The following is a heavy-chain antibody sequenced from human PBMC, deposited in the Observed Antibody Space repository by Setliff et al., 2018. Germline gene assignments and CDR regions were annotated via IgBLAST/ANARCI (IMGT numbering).Heavy chain of an antibody. Sequence: ASETLSLTCTVSGGSISSGGYYWSWIRQHPGKGLEWIGYIYYSGSTYYNPSLKSRVTISVDTSKNQFSLKLSSVTAADTAVYYCARDRYGSGSLFDYWGQGTLVTVSS. CDR1: GGSISSGGYY. V-gene: IGHV4-31*03. CDR3: ARDRYGSGSLFDY. D-gene: IGHD3-10*01. J-gene: IGHJ4*02. CDR2: IYYSGST.